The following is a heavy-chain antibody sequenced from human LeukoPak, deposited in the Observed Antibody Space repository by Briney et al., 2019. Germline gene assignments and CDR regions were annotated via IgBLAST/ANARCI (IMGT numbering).Heavy chain of an antibody. Sequence: SETLSLTCTVSGDSISSISYYWSWIRQPPGKGLEWIGYIYYSGSTNYNPSLKSRVTISVDTSKNQFSLKLSSVTAADTAVYYCARWTRGDYDFDYWGQGTLVTVSS. CDR1: GDSISSISYY. CDR2: IYYSGST. D-gene: IGHD4-17*01. J-gene: IGHJ4*02. V-gene: IGHV4-61*01. CDR3: ARWTRGDYDFDY.